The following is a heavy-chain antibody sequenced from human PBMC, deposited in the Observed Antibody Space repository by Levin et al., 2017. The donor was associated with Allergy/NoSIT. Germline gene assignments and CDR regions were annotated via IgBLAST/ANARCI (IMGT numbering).Heavy chain of an antibody. Sequence: GGSLRLSCVASGFTFDGYDMNWVRQAPGKGLEWVSGISWNSGNIGQADSVKGRFTISRDNAKNSLYLQMNSLRTEDTAFYYCAKGGGYSGSDPSFFDCWGQGTLVTVSS. CDR3: AKGGGYSGSDPSFFDC. CDR1: GFTFDGYD. V-gene: IGHV3-9*01. J-gene: IGHJ4*02. CDR2: ISWNSGNI. D-gene: IGHD5-12*01.